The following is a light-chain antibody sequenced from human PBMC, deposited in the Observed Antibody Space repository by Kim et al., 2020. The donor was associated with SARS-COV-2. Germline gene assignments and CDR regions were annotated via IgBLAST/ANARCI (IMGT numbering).Light chain of an antibody. CDR1: HEIHNL. CDR3: QHANSFPRT. Sequence: SASVVDRFTITCRASHEIHNLLTWSQQKPEKAPKLLISAASNLESGVSSRFSGSGSGADFTLTISSLQPEDFATYYCQHANSFPRTFGQGTELEI. CDR2: AAS. J-gene: IGKJ2*01. V-gene: IGKV1-12*01.